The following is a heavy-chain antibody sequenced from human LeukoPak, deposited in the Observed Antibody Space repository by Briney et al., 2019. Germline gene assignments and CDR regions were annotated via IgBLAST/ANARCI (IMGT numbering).Heavy chain of an antibody. CDR1: GFTFSSYA. Sequence: RGSLRLSCAASGFTFSSYAINWVRQAPGKGLEWVSAISGSGADTYYADSVKGRFTISRDNSKNTLYLQMNSLRAEDTAVYYCAKAWPELRDEYWGQGTLVTVSS. CDR2: ISGSGADT. CDR3: AKAWPELRDEY. V-gene: IGHV3-23*01. J-gene: IGHJ4*02. D-gene: IGHD1-26*01.